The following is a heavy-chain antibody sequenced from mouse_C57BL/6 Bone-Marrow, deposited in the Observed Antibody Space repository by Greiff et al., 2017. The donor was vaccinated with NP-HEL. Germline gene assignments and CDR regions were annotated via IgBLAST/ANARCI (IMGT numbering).Heavy chain of an antibody. CDR3: ARSGSYYAMDN. CDR2: ISNGGGST. Sequence: EVQVVESGGGLVQPGGSLKLSCAASGFTFSDYYMYWVRQTPEKRLEWVAYISNGGGSTYYPDTVKGRFTISRDNAKNTLYLQMSRLKSEDTAMYYCARSGSYYAMDNWGQGTSVTVSS. J-gene: IGHJ4*01. V-gene: IGHV5-12*01. CDR1: GFTFSDYY. D-gene: IGHD1-1*01.